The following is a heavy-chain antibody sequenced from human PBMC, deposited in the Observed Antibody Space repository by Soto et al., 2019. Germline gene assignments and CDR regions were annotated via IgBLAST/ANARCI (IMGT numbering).Heavy chain of an antibody. CDR1: GFTFRSFT. V-gene: IGHV3-21*01. Sequence: GGSLRLACAASGFTFRSFTMNWVRQAPGKGLEWVSTISSNSAYIYYTDALRGRFTISRDNAKNSLHLQMNSLRAEDTAVYYCTRDASRDSSARGWFDPWGPGTLVTVSS. CDR2: ISSNSAYI. J-gene: IGHJ5*02. CDR3: TRDASRDSSARGWFDP. D-gene: IGHD6-13*01.